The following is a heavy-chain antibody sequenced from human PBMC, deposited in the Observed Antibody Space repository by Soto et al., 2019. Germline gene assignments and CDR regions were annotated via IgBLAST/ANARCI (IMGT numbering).Heavy chain of an antibody. CDR1: GFSLSTSGVG. CDR2: IYWDDDK. D-gene: IGHD3-9*01. CDR3: AHDTYWLPFDY. J-gene: IGHJ4*02. Sequence: QITLKESGPTLVKPTQTLTLTCTLSGFSLSTSGVGVGWIRQPPGKALEWLAVIYWDDDKRYSPSLKSRLTITKDTSKNQVVLRMTNMDPVDTATYYCAHDTYWLPFDYWGQGTLVTVSS. V-gene: IGHV2-5*02.